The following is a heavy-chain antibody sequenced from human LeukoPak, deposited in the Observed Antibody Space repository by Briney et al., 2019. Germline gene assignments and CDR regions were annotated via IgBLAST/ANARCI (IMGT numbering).Heavy chain of an antibody. D-gene: IGHD2-21*01. CDR3: VRHSTRPNWYSPIDY. CDR2: IYPGPGAGPGGSNP. CDR1: GYSFTSYW. V-gene: IGHV5-51*01. Sequence: AGESLKISCKGSGYSFTSYWIGWVRQMPGKGLEWMGIIYPGPGAGPGGSNPIYSPSFQGQVTISADNSITTAYLQWSSLKASDTAMYYCVRHSTRPNWYSPIDYWGQGTLVTVSS. J-gene: IGHJ4*02.